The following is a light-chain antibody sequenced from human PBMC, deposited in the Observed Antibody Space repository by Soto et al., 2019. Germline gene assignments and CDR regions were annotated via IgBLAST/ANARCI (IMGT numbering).Light chain of an antibody. V-gene: IGKV3-20*01. CDR3: QQCGTSPIT. CDR1: QTVSGY. CDR2: GAS. Sequence: ENVLTQSPGTLSLSPGERATLSCRASQTVSGYLTWYQQRPGQAPRLLIYGASKRATGIPDRFSGSGSGTDFTLTTSRLEPEDFALYYCQQCGTSPITFGQGTRLEIK. J-gene: IGKJ5*01.